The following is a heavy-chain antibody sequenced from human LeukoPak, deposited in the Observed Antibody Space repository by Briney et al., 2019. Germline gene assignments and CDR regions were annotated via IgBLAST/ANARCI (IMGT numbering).Heavy chain of an antibody. V-gene: IGHV3-7*05. CDR2: IHPDGSEK. D-gene: IGHD6-19*01. Sequence: TGGSLRLSCAASAFTFSTYWMTWVRQAPGKGLEWVATIHPDGSEKYYVDSVEGRFSISSDNAKDSMYLQMNSLRAEDTAVYYCVRPRSAWYYFDYWGQGTLVTVPS. CDR1: AFTFSTYW. J-gene: IGHJ4*02. CDR3: VRPRSAWYYFDY.